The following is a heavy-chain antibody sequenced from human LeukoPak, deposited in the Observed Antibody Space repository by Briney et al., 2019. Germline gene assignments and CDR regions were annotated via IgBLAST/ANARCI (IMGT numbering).Heavy chain of an antibody. J-gene: IGHJ4*02. CDR3: ARSTYSSSSYYFDY. CDR1: GFTFSNYG. CDR2: IWSDGISK. V-gene: IGHV3-33*01. D-gene: IGHD6-13*01. Sequence: PGGSPRLSCAASGFTFSNYGIHWVRQAPGKGLEWVAVIWSDGISKYYVDSVKGRFTISRDNSKNTLYLQMNSLRADDTAVYYCARSTYSSSSYYFDYWGQGSLVTVSS.